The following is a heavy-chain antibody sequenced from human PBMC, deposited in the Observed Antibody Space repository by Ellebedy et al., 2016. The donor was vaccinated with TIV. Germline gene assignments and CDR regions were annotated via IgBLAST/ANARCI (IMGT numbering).Heavy chain of an antibody. V-gene: IGHV3-21*01. D-gene: IGHD6-19*01. CDR1: GFTFSFYS. CDR3: VRDIAVAGGI. Sequence: PGGSLRLSCAASGFTFSFYSMNWVRQAPGKGLEWVSSITSSSSFIYYADSVKGRFTMSRDNAKNSLFLHMNSLRADDTAVYYCVRDIAVAGGIWGQGTLVTVSS. J-gene: IGHJ4*02. CDR2: ITSSSSFI.